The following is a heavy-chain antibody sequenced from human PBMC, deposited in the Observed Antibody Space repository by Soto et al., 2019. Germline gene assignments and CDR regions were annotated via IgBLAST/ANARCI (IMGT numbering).Heavy chain of an antibody. Sequence: MPSETLSLTCAVYGGSFSGYYWSWIRQPPGKGLEWIGEINHSGSTNYNPSLKSRVTISVDTSKNQFSLKLSSVTAADTAVYYCARSYLYSLQPVVVAVTYYWGKGTLVTVSS. D-gene: IGHD3-22*01. CDR3: ARSYLYSLQPVVVAVTYY. CDR1: GGSFSGYY. CDR2: INHSGST. V-gene: IGHV4-34*01. J-gene: IGHJ4*02.